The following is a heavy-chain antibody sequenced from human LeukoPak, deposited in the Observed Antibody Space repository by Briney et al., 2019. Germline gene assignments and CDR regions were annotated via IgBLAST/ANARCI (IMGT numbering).Heavy chain of an antibody. CDR1: GGSISSYY. Sequence: SETLSLTCTVSGGSISSYYWSWIRQPPGKGLEWIGYIYYSGSTNYNPSLKSRVTISVDTSRNQFSLKLSSVTAADTAVYYCAGGRSWYCTDYWGQGTLVTVSS. CDR3: AGGRSWYCTDY. J-gene: IGHJ4*02. D-gene: IGHD6-13*01. V-gene: IGHV4-59*01. CDR2: IYYSGST.